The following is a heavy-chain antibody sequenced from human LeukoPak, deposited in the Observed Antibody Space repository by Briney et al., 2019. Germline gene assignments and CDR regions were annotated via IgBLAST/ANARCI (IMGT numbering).Heavy chain of an antibody. CDR3: AKSPTFTVVRGRALDY. V-gene: IGHV3-30*02. J-gene: IGHJ4*02. D-gene: IGHD3-10*01. CDR2: IRYDGGNE. Sequence: GGSLRLSCAASGFTFSSYGMHWVRQAPGKGLEWVSFIRYDGGNEYYADSVRGRFTISRDNSKNTLYLQMNSLRAEDTAVYYCAKSPTFTVVRGRALDYWGQGTLVTVSS. CDR1: GFTFSSYG.